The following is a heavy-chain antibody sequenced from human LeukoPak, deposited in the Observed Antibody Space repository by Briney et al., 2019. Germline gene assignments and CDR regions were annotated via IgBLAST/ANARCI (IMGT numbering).Heavy chain of an antibody. J-gene: IGHJ4*02. CDR3: AKEHSVSVGASDY. D-gene: IGHD1-26*01. CDR2: ISGSGGST. V-gene: IGHV3-23*01. CDR1: GFTFSSFG. Sequence: PGGSLRLSCAASGFTFSSFGMSWVRQAPGKGLEWVSAISGSGGSTYYADSVKGRFTISRDNSKNTLYLQMNSLRAEDTAVYYCAKEHSVSVGASDYWGQGTLVTVSS.